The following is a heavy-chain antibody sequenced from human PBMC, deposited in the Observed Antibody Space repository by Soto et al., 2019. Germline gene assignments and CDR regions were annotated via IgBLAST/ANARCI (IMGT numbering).Heavy chain of an antibody. D-gene: IGHD1-26*01. Sequence: GASVKVSCKASGYTFTSYYMHWVRQAPGQGLEWMGIINPSGGSTSYAQKFQGRVTMTRDTSTSTVYMELSSLRSEDTAVYYCARVFAGAPAPWGHNWFDPWGQGTLVTVSS. CDR3: ARVFAGAPAPWGHNWFDP. J-gene: IGHJ5*02. CDR1: GYTFTSYY. V-gene: IGHV1-46*01. CDR2: INPSGGST.